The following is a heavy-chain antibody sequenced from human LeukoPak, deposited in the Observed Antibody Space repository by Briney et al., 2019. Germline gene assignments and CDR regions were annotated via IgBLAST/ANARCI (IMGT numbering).Heavy chain of an antibody. J-gene: IGHJ4*02. D-gene: IGHD1-26*01. CDR2: IYYSGST. V-gene: IGHV4-61*05. CDR3: ARVGLGSYFGYYFDY. Sequence: SETLSLTCTVSGGSISSSSYYWGWIHQPPGKGLEWIGYIYYSGSTNYNPSLKSRVTISVDTSKNQFSLKLSSVTAADTAVYYCARVGLGSYFGYYFDYWGQGTLVTVSS. CDR1: GGSISSSSYY.